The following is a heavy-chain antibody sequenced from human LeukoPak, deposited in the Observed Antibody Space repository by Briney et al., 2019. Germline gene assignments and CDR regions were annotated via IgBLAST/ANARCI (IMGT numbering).Heavy chain of an antibody. CDR2: IFTSGST. J-gene: IGHJ6*03. Sequence: PSETLSLICTVSGGSIGSGNYYWSWIRQPAGKGLEWIGRIFTSGSTNYNPSLKSRVTISIDTSKNQFSLNLNSVTAADTAVYYCARVVVRAGNPAYFYYYMDVWGKGTTVTLSS. V-gene: IGHV4-61*02. D-gene: IGHD3-10*01. CDR3: ARVVVRAGNPAYFYYYMDV. CDR1: GGSIGSGNYY.